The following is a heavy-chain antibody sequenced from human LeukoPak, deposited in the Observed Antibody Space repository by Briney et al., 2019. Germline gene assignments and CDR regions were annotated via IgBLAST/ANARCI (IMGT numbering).Heavy chain of an antibody. CDR2: ISGSGGST. J-gene: IGHJ3*02. Sequence: GGSLRLSCAASGFTFSSYAMSWVRQAPGKGLEWVSAISGSGGSTCYADSVKGRFTISRDNAKNTLYLQMNSLRAEDTAVYYCARVEYCSSTSCYTDAFDIWGQGTMVTVSS. V-gene: IGHV3-23*01. CDR1: GFTFSSYA. D-gene: IGHD2-2*02. CDR3: ARVEYCSSTSCYTDAFDI.